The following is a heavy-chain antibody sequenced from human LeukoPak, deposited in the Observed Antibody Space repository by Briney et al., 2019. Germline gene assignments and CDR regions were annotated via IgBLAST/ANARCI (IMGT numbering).Heavy chain of an antibody. Sequence: ASVKVSCKASGYTFTGYYMHWVRQAPGQGLEWMGRISPNSGGTYYAQKFQGRVAMTRDTSISTAYMELSRLRSDDTAVYYCARARNYCSGGSCYYFDYWGQGTLVTVSS. J-gene: IGHJ4*02. V-gene: IGHV1-2*06. CDR2: ISPNSGGT. CDR1: GYTFTGYY. D-gene: IGHD2-15*01. CDR3: ARARNYCSGGSCYYFDY.